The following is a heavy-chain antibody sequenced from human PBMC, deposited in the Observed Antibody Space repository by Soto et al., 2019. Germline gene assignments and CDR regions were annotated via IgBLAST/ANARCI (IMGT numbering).Heavy chain of an antibody. CDR1: GFTFSSYG. D-gene: IGHD6-19*01. J-gene: IGHJ1*01. Sequence: PGGSLRLSCAASGFTFSSYGMHWVRQAPGKGLEWVAVISYDGSNKYYADSVKGRFTISRDNSKNTLYLQMNSLRAEDTAVYYCAKDRDSRYSSGWYPGLEYFQHWGQGTLVTVSS. V-gene: IGHV3-30*18. CDR3: AKDRDSRYSSGWYPGLEYFQH. CDR2: ISYDGSNK.